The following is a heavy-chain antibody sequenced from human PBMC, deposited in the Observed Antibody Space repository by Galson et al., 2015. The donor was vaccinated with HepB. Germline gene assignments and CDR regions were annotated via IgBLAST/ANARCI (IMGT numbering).Heavy chain of an antibody. CDR2: ISYDGGNK. CDR1: GFTFSSYA. Sequence: SLRLSCAASGFTFSSYAMHWVRQAPGKGLEWVAVISYDGGNKYYADSVKGRFTISRDNSKNTLYLQMNSLRAEDTAVYYCARDEGSYGRGLFDYWGQGTLVTVSS. CDR3: ARDEGSYGRGLFDY. J-gene: IGHJ4*02. D-gene: IGHD1-26*01. V-gene: IGHV3-30-3*01.